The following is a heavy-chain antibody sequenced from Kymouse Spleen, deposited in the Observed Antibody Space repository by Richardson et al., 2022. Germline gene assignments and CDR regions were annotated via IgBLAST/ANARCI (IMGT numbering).Heavy chain of an antibody. V-gene: IGHV3-33*01. CDR1: GFTFSSYG. J-gene: IGHJ6*02. Sequence: QVQLVESGGGVVQPGRSLRLSCAASGFTFSSYGMHWVRQAPGKGLEWVAVIWYDGSNKYYADSVKGRFTISRDNSKNTLYLQMNSLRAEDTAVYYCARETGTTYFYYYYYGMDVWGQGTTVTVSS. D-gene: IGHD1-7*01. CDR3: ARETGTTYFYYYYYGMDV. CDR2: IWYDGSNK.